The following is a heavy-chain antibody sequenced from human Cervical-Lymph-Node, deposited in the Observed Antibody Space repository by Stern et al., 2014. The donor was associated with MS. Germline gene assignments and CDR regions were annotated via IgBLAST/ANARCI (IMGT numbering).Heavy chain of an antibody. Sequence: QVQLQESGPGLVKPSQTLSLSCSVSGGSITSGSYYWTWIRQPAGKGPEWIGSIYSTGTTNYNPSLNSRVPMSLDTSENQFSLKVISVTAADTAVYYCARGGEGWNSYYFDYWGQGTLVTVSS. J-gene: IGHJ4*02. CDR2: IYSTGTT. V-gene: IGHV4-61*02. CDR1: GGSITSGSYY. CDR3: ARGGEGWNSYYFDY. D-gene: IGHD1-7*01.